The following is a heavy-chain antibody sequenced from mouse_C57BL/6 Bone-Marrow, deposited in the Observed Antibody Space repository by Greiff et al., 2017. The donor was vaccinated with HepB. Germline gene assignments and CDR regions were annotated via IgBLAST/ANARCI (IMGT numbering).Heavy chain of an antibody. CDR2: ISDGGSYT. V-gene: IGHV5-4*01. CDR3: ARIYYGNSGMDY. J-gene: IGHJ4*01. D-gene: IGHD2-1*01. CDR1: GFTFSSYA. Sequence: EVQLVESGGGLVKPGGSLKLSCAASGFTFSSYAMSWVRQTPEKRLEWVATISDGGSYTYYPDNVKGRFTISRDNAKNNLYLQMSHLKSEDTAMYYCARIYYGNSGMDYWGQGTSVTVSS.